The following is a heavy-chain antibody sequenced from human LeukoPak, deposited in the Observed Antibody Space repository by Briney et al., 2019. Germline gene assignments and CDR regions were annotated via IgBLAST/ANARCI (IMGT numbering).Heavy chain of an antibody. D-gene: IGHD6-6*01. CDR1: GGTFSSYA. V-gene: IGHV1-69*13. CDR3: ARRIYSSSSIGTYYYYYMDV. J-gene: IGHJ6*03. Sequence: ASVKVSCKASGGTFSSYAISWVRQAPGQGLEWMGGIIPIFGTAHYAQKFQGRVTITADESTSTAYMELSSLRSEDTALYYCARRIYSSSSIGTYYYYYMDVWGKGTTVTVSS. CDR2: IIPIFGTA.